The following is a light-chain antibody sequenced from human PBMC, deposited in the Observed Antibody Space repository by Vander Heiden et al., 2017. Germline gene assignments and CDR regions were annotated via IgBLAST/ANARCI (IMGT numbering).Light chain of an antibody. J-gene: IGKJ4*01. CDR1: QSVSSY. CDR3: QQRNNGPRTLT. Sequence: EIVLTQSPATLSLSPGERATLSCRASQSVSSYLAWYQQKPGQAPRLLIYDASNRATGIKARFSGSGYGTDFNLTISSREPEDFEVYYCQQRNNGPRTLTFGGGTKVEIK. CDR2: DAS. V-gene: IGKV3-11*01.